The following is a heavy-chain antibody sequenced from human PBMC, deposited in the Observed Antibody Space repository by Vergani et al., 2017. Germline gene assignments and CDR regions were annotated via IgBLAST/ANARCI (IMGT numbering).Heavy chain of an antibody. J-gene: IGHJ5*02. V-gene: IGHV3-11*04. CDR2: ISNSGNTI. Sequence: QVQLQESGPGVVKPSQTLSLTCAVSGGSISSGDHCWTWIRQRPGKGLEWISYISNSGNTINYADSVKGRFIVSRDNAKKSLYLQMNSLRVEDTAVYYCASGSSGFFTLTSPNWFDPWGQGTLVTVS. CDR1: GGSISSGDHC. D-gene: IGHD3-3*01. CDR3: ASGSSGFFTLTSPNWFDP.